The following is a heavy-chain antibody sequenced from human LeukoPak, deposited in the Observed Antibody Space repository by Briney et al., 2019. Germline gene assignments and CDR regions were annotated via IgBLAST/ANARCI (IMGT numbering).Heavy chain of an antibody. J-gene: IGHJ5*02. V-gene: IGHV4-59*01. CDR1: GGSISSYY. D-gene: IGHD2-15*01. CDR2: IYYSGST. Sequence: SETLSLTCTVSGGSISSYYWSWIRQPPGKGLEWIGYIYYSGSTNYNPSLKSRVTISVDTSKNQFSLKLSSVTAADTAVYYCVRAGRYCSGGSCYPNWFDPWGQGTLVTVSS. CDR3: VRAGRYCSGGSCYPNWFDP.